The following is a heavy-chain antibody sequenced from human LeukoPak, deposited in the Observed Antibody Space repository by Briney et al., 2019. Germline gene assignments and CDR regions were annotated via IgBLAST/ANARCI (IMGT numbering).Heavy chain of an antibody. D-gene: IGHD2-2*01. CDR2: ISSSSSYI. J-gene: IGHJ3*02. CDR1: GFTFSSYS. CDR3: ARAGYCSSTSCNAFDI. V-gene: IGHV3-21*01. Sequence: GGSLRLSCAASGFTFSSYSMNWVRPAPGKGLEWVSSISSSSSYIYYADSVKGRFTISRDNAKNSLYLQMNSLRAEDTAVYYCARAGYCSSTSCNAFDIWGQGTMVTVSS.